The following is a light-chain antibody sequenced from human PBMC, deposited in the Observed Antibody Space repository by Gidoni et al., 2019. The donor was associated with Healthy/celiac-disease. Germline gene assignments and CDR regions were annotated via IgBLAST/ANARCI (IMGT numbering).Light chain of an antibody. Sequence: EIVLTHSPATLSVFPGERATLPCRASQSVSSNLAWYQQKPGQAPRLLIYGASTRATGIPARFSGSESGTEFTLTISSLQSEDFAVYYCQQYNNWPQTFGQGTKVEIK. CDR2: GAS. J-gene: IGKJ1*01. CDR1: QSVSSN. V-gene: IGKV3-15*01. CDR3: QQYNNWPQT.